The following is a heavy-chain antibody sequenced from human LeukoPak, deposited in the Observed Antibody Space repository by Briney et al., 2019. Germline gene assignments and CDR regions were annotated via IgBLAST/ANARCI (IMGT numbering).Heavy chain of an antibody. Sequence: GGSLRLSCAASGFTFSSYAMHWVRQAPGKGLEWVAVISYDGSNKYYADSVKGRFTISRDNSKNTLYLQMNGLRAEDTAVYYCARAVAVAGSDYWGQGTLVTVSS. D-gene: IGHD6-19*01. CDR2: ISYDGSNK. CDR1: GFTFSSYA. CDR3: ARAVAVAGSDY. V-gene: IGHV3-30*04. J-gene: IGHJ4*02.